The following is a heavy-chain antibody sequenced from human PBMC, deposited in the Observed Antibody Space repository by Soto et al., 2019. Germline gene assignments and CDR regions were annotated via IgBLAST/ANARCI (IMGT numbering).Heavy chain of an antibody. CDR2: INSDESGT. CDR3: ALSLVSYFDY. V-gene: IGHV3-74*01. Sequence: RGLSCAASGFTFSSYWMHWVRQAPGKGLVWVSRINSDESGTNYADSVKGRFAISRDNAKNTLYLQMNSLRAEDTAVYYCALSLVSYFDYWGQGTLVTVSS. CDR1: GFTFSSYW. J-gene: IGHJ4*02.